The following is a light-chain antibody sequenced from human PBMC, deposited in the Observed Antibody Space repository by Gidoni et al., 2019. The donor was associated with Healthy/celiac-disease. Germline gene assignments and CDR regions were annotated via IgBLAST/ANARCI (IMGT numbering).Light chain of an antibody. Sequence: DTQMTQSPSSLSASVGDRVNITCRASQSISSYLNWYQQKPGKAPKLLIYAASSLQSGVPSRFSGSGSGTDFTITISSLQPEDFATYYCQQSYSTPRVTFGQGTKLEIK. CDR2: AAS. V-gene: IGKV1-39*01. CDR3: QQSYSTPRVT. CDR1: QSISSY. J-gene: IGKJ2*01.